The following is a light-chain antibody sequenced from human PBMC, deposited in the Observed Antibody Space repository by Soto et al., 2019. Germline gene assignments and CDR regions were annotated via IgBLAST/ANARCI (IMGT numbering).Light chain of an antibody. CDR3: QQYNNWPRT. Sequence: EIVMTQSPATLSASPGEGATLSCRASQSVSNNLAWYQQKPGQAPRLLIYGASTRATGIPARFSGSGSGTEFTLTVSSLQSEDFAVYYCQQYNNWPRTFGQGTEVEIK. CDR2: GAS. CDR1: QSVSNN. J-gene: IGKJ1*01. V-gene: IGKV3-15*01.